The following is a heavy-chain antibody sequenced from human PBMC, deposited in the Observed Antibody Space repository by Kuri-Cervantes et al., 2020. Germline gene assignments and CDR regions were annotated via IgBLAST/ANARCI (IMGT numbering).Heavy chain of an antibody. Sequence: LSLTCAVSGFIVRTNYMSWVRQAPGKGLEWVSVIYSGGSTVYADSVKGRFTISRDNSKNTLYLQMNSLRAEDTAVYYCAIRREWELLGIDYWGQGTLVTVSS. CDR3: AIRREWELLGIDY. J-gene: IGHJ4*02. D-gene: IGHD1-26*01. CDR2: IYSGGST. CDR1: GFIVRTNY. V-gene: IGHV3-53*01.